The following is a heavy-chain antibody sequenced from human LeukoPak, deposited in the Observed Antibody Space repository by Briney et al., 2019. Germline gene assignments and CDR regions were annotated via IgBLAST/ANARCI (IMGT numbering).Heavy chain of an antibody. CDR2: ISSSSSYI. J-gene: IGHJ6*02. D-gene: IGHD6-13*01. CDR3: ARTIGQYSNSWLYFYYGLDV. CDR1: GFTFNTYA. Sequence: GGSLRLSCAASGFTFNTYAIYWVRQAPGKGLEWVSSISSSSSYIYYADSVKGRFTISRDNAKNSLYLQMNSLRAEDTAVYYCARTIGQYSNSWLYFYYGLDVWGQGTTVTVSS. V-gene: IGHV3-21*01.